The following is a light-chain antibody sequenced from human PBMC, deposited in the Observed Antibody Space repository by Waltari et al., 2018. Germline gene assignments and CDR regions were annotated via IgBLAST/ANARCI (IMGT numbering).Light chain of an antibody. CDR2: ATS. J-gene: IGKJ1*01. V-gene: IGKV2-28*01. CDR1: QSLLHSDGYNY. Sequence: EIVMTQSPLSLPVTPGEPASISCRSSQSLLHSDGYNYLDWYVQKPGQSPPLLIYATSNRAPGVPDRFSGSGSGTDFTLKISRVEAGDVGVYYCMQALQTPRTFGQGTRVEVK. CDR3: MQALQTPRT.